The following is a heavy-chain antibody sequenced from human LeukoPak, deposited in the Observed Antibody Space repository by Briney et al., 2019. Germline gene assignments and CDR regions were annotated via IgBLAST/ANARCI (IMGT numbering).Heavy chain of an antibody. CDR2: ISGSGDST. J-gene: IGHJ4*02. CDR1: GFTFNNYA. D-gene: IGHD2-21*02. CDR3: VREDTPATANY. Sequence: GGSLRLSCAASGFTFNNYAMSWVRQAPGKGLEWVSAISGSGDSTYYADSVKGRFTISRDNSKDTLFLQMHSLRPGDTAVYYCVREDTPATANYWGQGTLVTISS. V-gene: IGHV3-23*01.